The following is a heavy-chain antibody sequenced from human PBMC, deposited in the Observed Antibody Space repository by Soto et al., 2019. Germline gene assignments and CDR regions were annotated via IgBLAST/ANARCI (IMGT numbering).Heavy chain of an antibody. J-gene: IGHJ5*02. Sequence: EVQLVESGGGLVQPGGSLRLSCAASGFIFSSYTMKWVRQAPGKGLEWVSYISESGRSIYYADSVKGRFTISRDNAKNSLHLQMNSLRAEDTAVYYCARGDSSGYYLGALWSWGQGTLVTVSS. V-gene: IGHV3-48*01. CDR1: GFIFSSYT. CDR2: ISESGRSI. D-gene: IGHD3-22*01. CDR3: ARGDSSGYYLGALWS.